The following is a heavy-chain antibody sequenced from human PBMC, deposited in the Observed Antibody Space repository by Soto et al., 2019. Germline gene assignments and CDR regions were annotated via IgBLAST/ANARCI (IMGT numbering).Heavy chain of an antibody. D-gene: IGHD3-16*01. J-gene: IGHJ5*02. CDR3: AIRGYVDYNRFDP. Sequence: ATVKVSCKVSGYTLTELSMHWVRQAPGKGLEWMGGFDPEDGETSYAQKLRGRVTMTEDTSTDTAYMELSSLRSVDTAVYYCAIRGYVDYNRFDPWGQGTLVTVSS. CDR2: FDPEDGET. CDR1: GYTLTELS. V-gene: IGHV1-24*01.